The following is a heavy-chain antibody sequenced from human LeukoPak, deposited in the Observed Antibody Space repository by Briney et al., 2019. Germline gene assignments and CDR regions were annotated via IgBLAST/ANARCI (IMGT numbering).Heavy chain of an antibody. V-gene: IGHV3-11*04. J-gene: IGHJ4*02. CDR2: ISSSGSTI. D-gene: IGHD2-2*01. CDR1: GFTFSDYY. Sequence: GGSLRLSCAASGFTFSDYYMSWIRQAPGKGLEWVSYISSSGSTIYYADSVKGRFTISRDNAKNSLYLQMNSLRAEDTAVYYCATWGYCSSTSCYSGPFDYWGQGTLVTVSS. CDR3: ATWGYCSSTSCYSGPFDY.